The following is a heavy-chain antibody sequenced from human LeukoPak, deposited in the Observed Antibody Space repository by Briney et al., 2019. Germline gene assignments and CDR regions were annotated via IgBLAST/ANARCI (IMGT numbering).Heavy chain of an antibody. CDR1: GFSVGSNY. D-gene: IGHD2-2*01. CDR3: ARHWVAVTSYFDY. Sequence: PGGSLRLSCAASGFSVGSNYMSWVRQAPGKGLEWVSVIYSGGSTYYADSVKGRFTISRDNSKNTLYLQMNSLRAEDTAVYYCARHWVAVTSYFDYWGQGTLVTVSS. CDR2: IYSGGST. J-gene: IGHJ4*02. V-gene: IGHV3-53*01.